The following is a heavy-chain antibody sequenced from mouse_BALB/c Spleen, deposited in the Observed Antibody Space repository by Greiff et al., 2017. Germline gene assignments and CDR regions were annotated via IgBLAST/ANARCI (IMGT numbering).Heavy chain of an antibody. J-gene: IGHJ4*01. CDR2: IDPETGGT. CDR3: TRHYAAMDY. Sequence: VKLMESGAELVRPGASVTLSCKASGYTFTDYEMHWVKQTPVHGLEWIGAIDPETGGTAYNQKFKGKATLTADKSSSTAYMELRSLTSEDSAVYYCTRHYAAMDYWGQGTSVTVSS. D-gene: IGHD1-1*02. V-gene: IGHV1-15*01. CDR1: GYTFTDYE.